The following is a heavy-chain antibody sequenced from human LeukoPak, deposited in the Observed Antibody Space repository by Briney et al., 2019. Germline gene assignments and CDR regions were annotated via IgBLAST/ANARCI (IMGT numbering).Heavy chain of an antibody. J-gene: IGHJ4*02. D-gene: IGHD5-18*01. V-gene: IGHV3-48*03. Sequence: PGGSLRLSCAASGFTFSSYEINWVRQAPGKGLEWVSYISSSGTTIYYADSVKGRFTIPRDNAKNSLYLQMNSLRAEDTALYYCARGIRGYSLSYWGQGTLVTVSS. CDR3: ARGIRGYSLSY. CDR2: ISSSGTTI. CDR1: GFTFSSYE.